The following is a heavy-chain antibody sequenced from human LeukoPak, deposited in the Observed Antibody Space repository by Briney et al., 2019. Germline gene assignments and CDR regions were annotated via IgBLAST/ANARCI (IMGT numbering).Heavy chain of an antibody. J-gene: IGHJ3*02. Sequence: GGSLRLSCAASGFTFSSYSMNWVRQAPGKGLEWVSSISSSSSYIYYADSVKGRFTISRDNAKNSLYLQMNSLRAEDTAVYYCARAVAQDDAFDIWGQGTMVTVSS. CDR2: ISSSSSYI. CDR1: GFTFSSYS. CDR3: ARAVAQDDAFDI. V-gene: IGHV3-21*01.